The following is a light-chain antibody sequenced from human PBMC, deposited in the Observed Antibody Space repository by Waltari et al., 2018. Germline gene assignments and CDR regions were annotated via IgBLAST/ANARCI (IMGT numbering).Light chain of an antibody. CDR2: WAS. Sequence: DIVMTQSSDSLLVSLVDRATISCKSHQSVIYDSNNWKLLAWFLQKPGQPPKLPIYWASTRQSGVPDRFSGSGSGTDFTLTISSLQAEDVAVYYCQQYYNSPPGFTFGPGTKVDIK. CDR3: QQYYNSPPGFT. J-gene: IGKJ3*01. V-gene: IGKV4-1*01. CDR1: QSVIYDSNNWKL.